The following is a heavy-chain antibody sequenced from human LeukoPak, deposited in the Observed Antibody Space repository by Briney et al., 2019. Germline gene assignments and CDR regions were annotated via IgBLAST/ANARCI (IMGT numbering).Heavy chain of an antibody. Sequence: SETLSLTCNVSGASMSSYYWSWFRQPPGKGLEWITYIYYSGSTKYNPSLKSRVTASLDMSRNQFSLNLSPATAADTAVYYCARVRYYDSGMHIMDVWGQGTTVTVSS. D-gene: IGHD3-10*01. CDR2: IYYSGST. J-gene: IGHJ6*02. CDR3: ARVRYYDSGMHIMDV. CDR1: GASMSSYY. V-gene: IGHV4-59*01.